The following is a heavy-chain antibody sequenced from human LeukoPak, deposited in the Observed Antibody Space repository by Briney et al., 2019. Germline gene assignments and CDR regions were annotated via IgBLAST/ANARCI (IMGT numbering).Heavy chain of an antibody. CDR3: ARGRHGSNYVAVDY. Sequence: SQTLSLTCTVSGGSISSDTYFWSWIRQPAGKGLEWIGRMYKSGGTNYNASLQSRVTMSVDTSKNQFSLRLSSVTAADTAVYYCARGRHGSNYVAVDYWGQGTLVTVSS. J-gene: IGHJ4*02. D-gene: IGHD4-11*01. CDR1: GGSISSDTYF. V-gene: IGHV4-61*02. CDR2: MYKSGGT.